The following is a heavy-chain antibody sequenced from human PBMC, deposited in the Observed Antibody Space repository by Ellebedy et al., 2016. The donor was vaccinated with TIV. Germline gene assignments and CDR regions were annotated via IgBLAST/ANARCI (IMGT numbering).Heavy chain of an antibody. CDR2: IYYSGST. CDR3: GRRSHGVVPPY. J-gene: IGHJ4*02. D-gene: IGHD3-3*01. V-gene: IGHV4-30-4*01. CDR1: GGSITVGDSY. Sequence: LRLSCTVSGGSITVGDSYWSWIRQPPGKGLEWIGYIYYSGSTYYNPSLKSRVTISADTSKNQFSLRLSSVTAADTAVYYCGRRSHGVVPPYWGKGTLVTVSS.